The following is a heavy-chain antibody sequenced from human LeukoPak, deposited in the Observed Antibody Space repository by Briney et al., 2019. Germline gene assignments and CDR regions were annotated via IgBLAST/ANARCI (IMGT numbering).Heavy chain of an antibody. D-gene: IGHD3-22*01. CDR2: INHSGST. V-gene: IGHV4-34*01. CDR3: ARGVRVPMIVVVIILDY. Sequence: PSETLSLTCAVYGGSFSGYYWSWIRQPPGKGLEWIWEINHSGSTNYNPSLKSRVTISVDTSKNQFSLKLSSVTAADTAVYYCARGVRVPMIVVVIILDYWGQGTLVTVSS. CDR1: GGSFSGYY. J-gene: IGHJ4*02.